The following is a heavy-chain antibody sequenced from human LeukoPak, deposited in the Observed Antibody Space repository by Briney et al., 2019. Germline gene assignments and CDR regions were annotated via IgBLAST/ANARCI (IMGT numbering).Heavy chain of an antibody. D-gene: IGHD3-3*01. J-gene: IGHJ4*02. Sequence: SETLSLTCTVSGGSISSSSYYWGWIRQPPGKGLEWIGSIYYSGSTYYNPSLKSRVTISADTSKNQFSLKLSSVTAADTAVYYCARSAYYDFWSGPTPAYYFDYWGQGTLVTVSS. CDR2: IYYSGST. CDR3: ARSAYYDFWSGPTPAYYFDY. CDR1: GGSISSSSYY. V-gene: IGHV4-39*01.